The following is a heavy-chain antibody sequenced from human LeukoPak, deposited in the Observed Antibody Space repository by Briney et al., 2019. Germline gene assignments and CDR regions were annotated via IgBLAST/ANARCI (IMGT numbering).Heavy chain of an antibody. CDR2: INPGGGT. Sequence: SETLSLTCTVYGGSFSSYYWAWIRQAPGKGLEWIGEINPGGGTNYNPSLKSRVTMSKDTSKKNFPLKLSSVTAADTAMYYCVTRTDRGQGTLVTVSS. V-gene: IGHV4-34*01. CDR1: GGSFSSYY. J-gene: IGHJ4*02. D-gene: IGHD1-14*01. CDR3: VTRTD.